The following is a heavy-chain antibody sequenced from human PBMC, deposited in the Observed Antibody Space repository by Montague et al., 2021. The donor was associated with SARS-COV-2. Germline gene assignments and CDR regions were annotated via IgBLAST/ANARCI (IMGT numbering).Heavy chain of an antibody. CDR1: GFSLTTNGMG. D-gene: IGHD3-16*02. J-gene: IGHJ4*02. CDR3: ARYTSRMYGSFDE. Sequence: PALVKPTQTLTLTCTLSGFSLTTNGMGVGWLRQPPGEAPAWLALIYWDDDKRYSPSLKTRLTITKDTSRKQVVLTMTNVDPGDTGTYFCARYTSRMYGSFDEWGQGAMVSVSS. CDR2: IYWDDDK. V-gene: IGHV2-5*02.